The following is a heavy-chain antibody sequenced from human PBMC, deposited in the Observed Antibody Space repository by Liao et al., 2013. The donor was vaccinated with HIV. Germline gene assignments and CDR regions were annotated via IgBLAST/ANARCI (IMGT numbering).Heavy chain of an antibody. V-gene: IGHV4-61*02. CDR2: IYTSGST. J-gene: IGHJ3*02. CDR3: ARDGGLQQQVGDAFDI. Sequence: QVQLQESGPGLVKPSQTLSLTCTVFGGSISSGTYYWGWIRQPAGKGLEWIGRIYTSGSTNYSPSLQSRVTISADTSKNQFSLKLNSVTAADAAVYYCARDGGLQQQVGDAFDIWGQGTMVTVSS. D-gene: IGHD4-11*01. CDR1: GGSISSGTYY.